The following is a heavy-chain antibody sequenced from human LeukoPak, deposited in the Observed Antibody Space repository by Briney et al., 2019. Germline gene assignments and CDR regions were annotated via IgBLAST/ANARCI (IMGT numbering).Heavy chain of an antibody. V-gene: IGHV3-48*03. CDR1: GFTFSSYD. CDR2: ISSSGSST. D-gene: IGHD4-11*01. CDR3: ARAFPTTAWQEYYFDY. Sequence: GGSLRLSCAASGFTFSSYDMNWVRQAPGKGLEWVSYISSSGSSTYYADSVKGRFTISRDNAKNSLYLQMNSLRAEDQAVYYCARAFPTTAWQEYYFDYWGQGTLVTVSS. J-gene: IGHJ4*02.